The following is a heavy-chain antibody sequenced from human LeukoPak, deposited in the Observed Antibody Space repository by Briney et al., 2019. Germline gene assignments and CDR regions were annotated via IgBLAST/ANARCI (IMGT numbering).Heavy chain of an antibody. CDR2: INPSGGST. CDR3: ARDIYCSSTSCHVRYYYYYYGMDV. J-gene: IGHJ6*02. V-gene: IGHV1-46*01. CDR1: GYTFTSYY. Sequence: ASVKVSCKASGYTFTSYYMHWVRQAPGQGLEWMGIINPSGGSTSYAQKFQGRVTMTRDTSTSTVYMELSSLRSEDTAVYYCARDIYCSSTSCHVRYYYYYYGMDVWGQGTTVTVSS. D-gene: IGHD2-2*01.